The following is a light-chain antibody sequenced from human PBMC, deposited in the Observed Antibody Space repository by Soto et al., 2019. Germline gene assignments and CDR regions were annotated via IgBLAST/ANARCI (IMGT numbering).Light chain of an antibody. CDR2: LGS. Sequence: DIVMTQSPLSLSVTPGEPASISCRCSQSLLHRDGYNYLDWYLQKPGQSPQLLISLGSNRASGVPDRLCGSGSGTDFTLKISRMEAEDVSGYYCMQALQTSFTFGTGTKVDIE. J-gene: IGKJ3*01. CDR3: MQALQTSFT. CDR1: QSLLHRDGYNY. V-gene: IGKV2-28*01.